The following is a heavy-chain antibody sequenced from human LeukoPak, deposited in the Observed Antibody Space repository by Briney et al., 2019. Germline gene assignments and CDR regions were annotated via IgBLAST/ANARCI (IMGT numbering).Heavy chain of an antibody. CDR1: GFSFSSYT. J-gene: IGHJ6*03. CDR2: IFGGGDDT. Sequence: GGSLRLSCAASGFSFSSYTMGWVRQAPGKGLQWVSAIFGGGDDTFYADSVKGRFTISRDNSKNTLYLQMNSLRAEDTAVYYCAKVGYYGSGSYSYYYHYMDVWGKGTTVTVSS. V-gene: IGHV3-23*01. D-gene: IGHD3-10*01. CDR3: AKVGYYGSGSYSYYYHYMDV.